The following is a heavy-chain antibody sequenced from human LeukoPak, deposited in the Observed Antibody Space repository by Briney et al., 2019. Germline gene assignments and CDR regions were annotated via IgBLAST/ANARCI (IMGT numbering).Heavy chain of an antibody. CDR3: ALGGSGSYSRY. D-gene: IGHD3-10*01. CDR1: GFTFSSYG. V-gene: IGHV3-23*01. CDR2: ISESGGAT. J-gene: IGHJ4*02. Sequence: GGSLRLSCAASGFTFSSYGLSWVRQAPGKGLEWVSGISESGGATYYVDSVKGRFTISRDNSKNTLYLQMNSLRADDTAVYYCALGGSGSYSRYWGQGTLVTVSS.